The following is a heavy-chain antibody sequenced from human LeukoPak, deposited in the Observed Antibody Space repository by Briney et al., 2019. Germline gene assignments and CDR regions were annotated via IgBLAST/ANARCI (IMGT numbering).Heavy chain of an antibody. CDR3: ARGGLNPLYYYYYMDV. D-gene: IGHD3-10*01. CDR2: INPNSGGT. Sequence: GASVKVSCKASGYTFTGYYMHWVRQAPGQGLEWMGWINPNSGGTNYAQKFQGRVTMTRDTSISTAYMELSRLRSDDTAVYYCARGGLNPLYYYYYMDVWGKGTTVTVSS. V-gene: IGHV1-2*02. CDR1: GYTFTGYY. J-gene: IGHJ6*03.